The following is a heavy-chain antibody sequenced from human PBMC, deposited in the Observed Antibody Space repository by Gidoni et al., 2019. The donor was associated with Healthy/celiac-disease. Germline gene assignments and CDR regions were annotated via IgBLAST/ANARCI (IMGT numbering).Heavy chain of an antibody. Sequence: QVQLVQSGAEVKKPGASVKVSCKAPGYTLTGYSMHWVRQAPGQGLEWMGWINPNRGGTNYAQKLQGRVTMTRDTSISTAYMELSRLRSDDTAVYYCARDPNIVVVPAASEGWFDPWGQGNLGTVSS. CDR3: ARDPNIVVVPAASEGWFDP. D-gene: IGHD2-2*01. CDR2: INPNRGGT. CDR1: GYTLTGYS. J-gene: IGHJ5*02. V-gene: IGHV1-2*02.